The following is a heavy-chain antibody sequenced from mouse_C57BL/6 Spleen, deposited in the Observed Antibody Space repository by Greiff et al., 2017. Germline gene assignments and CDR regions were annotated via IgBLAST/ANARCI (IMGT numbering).Heavy chain of an antibody. CDR1: GYTFTDYE. CDR2: IDPETGGT. CDR3: TRAYDYDGKDYAMDY. J-gene: IGHJ4*01. D-gene: IGHD2-4*01. Sequence: QVQLQQSGAELVRPGASVTLSCKASGYTFTDYEMHWVKQTPVHGLEWIGAIDPETGGTAYNQKFKGKAILTADKSSSTAYMELRSLTSEDSAVYYCTRAYDYDGKDYAMDYWGQGTSVTVSS. V-gene: IGHV1-15*01.